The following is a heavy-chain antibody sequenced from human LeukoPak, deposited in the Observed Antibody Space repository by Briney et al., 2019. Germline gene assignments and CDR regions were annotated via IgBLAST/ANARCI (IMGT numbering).Heavy chain of an antibody. CDR3: ASSQLLWFGELSY. J-gene: IGHJ4*02. CDR2: INPSGGST. V-gene: IGHV1-46*01. D-gene: IGHD3-10*01. CDR1: GYTFTSYY. Sequence: ASVKVSCKASGYTFTSYYMHWVRLAPGQGLEWMGIINPSGGSTSYAQKFQGRVTMTRDTSTSTVYMELSSLRSEDTAVYYCASSQLLWFGELSYWGQGTLVTVSS.